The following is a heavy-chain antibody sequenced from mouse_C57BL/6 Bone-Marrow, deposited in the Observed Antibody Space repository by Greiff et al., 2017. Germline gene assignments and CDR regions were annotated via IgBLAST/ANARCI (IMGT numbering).Heavy chain of an antibody. J-gene: IGHJ3*01. CDR2: IDPETGGT. Sequence: QVQLQQSGAELVRPGASVTLSCKASGYTFTDYEMHWVKQTPVHGLEWIGAIDPETGGTAYNQKFKGKAILTADKSSSTAYMELRSLTSEDSAVYYCTRSKDGSSAYWGQGTLVTVSA. CDR1: GYTFTDYE. CDR3: TRSKDGSSAY. D-gene: IGHD1-1*01. V-gene: IGHV1-15*01.